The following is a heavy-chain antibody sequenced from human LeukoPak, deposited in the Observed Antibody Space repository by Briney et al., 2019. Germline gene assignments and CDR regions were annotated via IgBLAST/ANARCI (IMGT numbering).Heavy chain of an antibody. D-gene: IGHD2-2*02. CDR3: AREGGYCSSTSCHTGNNWFDP. Sequence: PSETLSLTCTVSGGSISSYYWSWIRQPAGKGLEWIGRIYTSGSTNYNPSLKSRVTMSVDTSKNQFSLKLSSVTAADTAVYYCAREGGYCSSTSCHTGNNWFDPWGQGTLVTVSS. V-gene: IGHV4-4*07. CDR1: GGSISSYY. J-gene: IGHJ5*02. CDR2: IYTSGST.